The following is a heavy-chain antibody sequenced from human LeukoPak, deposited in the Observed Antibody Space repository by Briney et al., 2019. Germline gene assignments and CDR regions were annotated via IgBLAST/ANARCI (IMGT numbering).Heavy chain of an antibody. CDR2: ISGSGGST. J-gene: IGHJ4*02. D-gene: IGHD6-13*01. CDR1: GFTFSTYA. V-gene: IGHV3-23*01. CDR3: AKALEQETVIALDS. Sequence: GGSLRLSCAASGFTFSTYAMSWVRQAPGKGLEGVSAISGSGGSTYYADSVKGRFTISRDNSKNTLYLQMNSLRAEDTSIYFCAKALEQETVIALDSWGQGTLVTVSS.